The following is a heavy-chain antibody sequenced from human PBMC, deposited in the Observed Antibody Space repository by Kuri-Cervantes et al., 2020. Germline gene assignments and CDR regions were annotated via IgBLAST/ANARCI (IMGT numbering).Heavy chain of an antibody. D-gene: IGHD3-10*01. V-gene: IGHV3-7*01. CDR1: EFTGSSYW. Sequence: GESLKISCAASEFTGSSYWMSWVRQASGKGLEWVASIKQDGSEKYYVDSVKGRFTISRDNAKNSLYLQMNILRAEDTAVYYRARAAITLVRGVTGPDDGMDVWGQGTTVTVSS. J-gene: IGHJ6*02. CDR3: ARAAITLVRGVTGPDDGMDV. CDR2: IKQDGSEK.